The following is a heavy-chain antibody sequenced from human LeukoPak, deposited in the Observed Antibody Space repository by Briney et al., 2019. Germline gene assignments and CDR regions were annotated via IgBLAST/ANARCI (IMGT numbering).Heavy chain of an antibody. J-gene: IGHJ3*02. CDR3: ARARDYGSGKANAFDI. D-gene: IGHD3-10*01. CDR2: IKRDGSEK. CDR1: GFTVSSDY. V-gene: IGHV3-7*03. Sequence: GGSLILSCTASGFTVSSDYMSWVRQAPGKGLEWVANIKRDGSEKYYVDSVKGRFTISRDNAENSLYLQMNSLRAEDTAVYYCARARDYGSGKANAFDIWGQGTMVTVSS.